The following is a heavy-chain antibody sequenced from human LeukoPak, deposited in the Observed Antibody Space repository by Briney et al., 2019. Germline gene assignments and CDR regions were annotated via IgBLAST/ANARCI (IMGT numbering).Heavy chain of an antibody. Sequence: ASVKVSCKASGYTFTGYYMHWVRQAPGQGLEWMGRINPNSGGTNYAQKFQGWVTMTRDTSISTAYMELSRLRSDDTAVYYCARLGRDKAVAGTYYFDYWGQGTLVTVSS. V-gene: IGHV1-2*04. CDR3: ARLGRDKAVAGTYYFDY. J-gene: IGHJ4*02. D-gene: IGHD6-19*01. CDR2: INPNSGGT. CDR1: GYTFTGYY.